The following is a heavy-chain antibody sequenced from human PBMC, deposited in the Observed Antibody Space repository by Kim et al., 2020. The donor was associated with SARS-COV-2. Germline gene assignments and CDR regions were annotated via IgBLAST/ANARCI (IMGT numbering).Heavy chain of an antibody. CDR2: TYSGGIT. Sequence: GGSLRLSCAASGLSVFSNYMSWVRQAPGKGLEWVSLTYSGGITNYADSVKGRFTVSRDYSENTMYLQMNSLRVEDTAVYYCARDFTGIGARFDYWGQGTLVTVSS. V-gene: IGHV3-66*01. CDR1: GLSVFSNY. CDR3: ARDFTGIGARFDY. D-gene: IGHD3-10*01. J-gene: IGHJ4*02.